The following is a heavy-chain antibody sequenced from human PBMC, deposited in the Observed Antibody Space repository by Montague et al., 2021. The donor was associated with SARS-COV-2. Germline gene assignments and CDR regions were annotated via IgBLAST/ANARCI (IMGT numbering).Heavy chain of an antibody. CDR3: AKNFPGQFYFDD. CDR2: ISSGSNK. V-gene: IGHV3-23*05. J-gene: IGHJ4*02. CDR1: GITFSTYA. Sequence: SLRLSCAASGITFSTYAMNWVRQAPGKGLEWVSGISSGSNKHHADSVKGRFTISRDDSRNTLYLQMHSLRAEDTAMYYCAKNFPGQFYFDDWGQGTLVAVSS. D-gene: IGHD2/OR15-2a*01.